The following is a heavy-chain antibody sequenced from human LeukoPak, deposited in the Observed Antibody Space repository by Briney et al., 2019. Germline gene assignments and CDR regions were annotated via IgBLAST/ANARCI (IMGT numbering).Heavy chain of an antibody. Sequence: ASVKVSCKASGYTFTSYDINWVRQATGQGLEWMGWMNPNSGNTGYAQKFQGRVTITRNTSISTAYMELSSLRSEDTAVYYCARGGYSSSWGPYYYMDVWGKGTTVTISS. D-gene: IGHD6-13*01. CDR1: GYTFTSYD. CDR2: MNPNSGNT. J-gene: IGHJ6*03. V-gene: IGHV1-8*03. CDR3: ARGGYSSSWGPYYYMDV.